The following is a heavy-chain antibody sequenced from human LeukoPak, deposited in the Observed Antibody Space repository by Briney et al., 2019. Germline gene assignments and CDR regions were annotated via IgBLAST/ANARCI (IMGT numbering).Heavy chain of an antibody. V-gene: IGHV5-51*01. D-gene: IGHD2-2*01. CDR3: ARRYCSSTFCHGAFDI. CDR1: GYTFTTYW. Sequence: GESLKISWKGSGYTFTTYWIGWVRQMPGKGLEWMGIVAPGDSDTRYSPSFQGQVTISADKSIRTAYLQWSSLKASDTAMYYCARRYCSSTFCHGAFDIWGQGTMVTVSS. J-gene: IGHJ3*02. CDR2: VAPGDSDT.